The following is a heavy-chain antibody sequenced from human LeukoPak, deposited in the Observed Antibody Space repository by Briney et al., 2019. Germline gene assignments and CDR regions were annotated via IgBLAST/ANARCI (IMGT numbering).Heavy chain of an antibody. CDR3: VRGCTDTTCGNY. CDR2: IYKDAIVT. J-gene: IGHJ4*02. CDR1: GFKFTDYW. Sequence: GGSLRLSCAASGFKFTDYWMLWIRQTPGKGLVWVARIYKDAIVTTYADSVKGRFTISRDNVKNTVYLQMDSLRADDSAIYYCVRGCTDTTCGNYWGQGTLVTVSS. V-gene: IGHV3-74*03. D-gene: IGHD2-8*02.